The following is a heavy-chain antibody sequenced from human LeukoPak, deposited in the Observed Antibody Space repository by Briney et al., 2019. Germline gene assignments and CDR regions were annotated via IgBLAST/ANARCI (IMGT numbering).Heavy chain of an antibody. CDR2: IYYSGST. J-gene: IGHJ5*02. V-gene: IGHV4-59*01. CDR1: GGSISSYY. Sequence: SETLSLTCTVSGGSISSYYWSWIRQPPGKGLEWIAYIYYSGSTNYNPSLKSRVTISVDTSKNQFSLKLSSVTAADTAVYYCARGSNRDYGGNNWFDPWGQGTLVTVSS. D-gene: IGHD4-23*01. CDR3: ARGSNRDYGGNNWFDP.